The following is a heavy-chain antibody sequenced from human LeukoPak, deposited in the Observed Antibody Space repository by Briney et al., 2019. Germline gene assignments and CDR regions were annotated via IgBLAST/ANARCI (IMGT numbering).Heavy chain of an antibody. V-gene: IGHV3-9*01. J-gene: IGHJ3*02. CDR1: GFTFDDYA. CDR3: AKDITGGAADAFDI. D-gene: IGHD7-27*01. CDR2: ISWNSGSI. Sequence: PGRSLRLSCAASGFTFDDYAMHWVRQAPGKGLEWVSGISWNSGSIGYADSMKGRFTISRDNAKNSLYLQMNSLRAEDTALYYCAKDITGGAADAFDIWGQGTMVTVSS.